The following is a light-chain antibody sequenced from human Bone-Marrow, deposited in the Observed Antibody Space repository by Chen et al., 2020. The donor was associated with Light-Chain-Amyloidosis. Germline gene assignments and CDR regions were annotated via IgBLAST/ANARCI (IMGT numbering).Light chain of an antibody. V-gene: IGKV1-8*01. Sequence: AIRMTQSPSSFSASTGGRVNITGRASQVISSYLAWYQQTPGKAPKLLIFAASTLQSGVPSRFSGSGAGPDVTLNISCLQSEDFATYYSQQYYSYPRTFGQGTKVEIK. CDR1: QVISSY. CDR3: QQYYSYPRT. J-gene: IGKJ1*01. CDR2: AAS.